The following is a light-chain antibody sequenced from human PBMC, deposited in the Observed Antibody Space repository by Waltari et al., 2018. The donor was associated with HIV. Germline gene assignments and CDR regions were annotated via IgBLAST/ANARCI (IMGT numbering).Light chain of an antibody. J-gene: IGKJ1*01. Sequence: IDMTQSPDSLTVSLGERATINCKSSQSVLYTSKNKNSLSWYQQKSGQPPKLLIYWASARESGVSVRFICSGSGTDFNLTISILQAEDVAVYYCQQYLDFPRTFGQWTKVEVK. CDR3: QQYLDFPRT. CDR2: WAS. V-gene: IGKV4-1*01. CDR1: QSVLYTSKNKNS.